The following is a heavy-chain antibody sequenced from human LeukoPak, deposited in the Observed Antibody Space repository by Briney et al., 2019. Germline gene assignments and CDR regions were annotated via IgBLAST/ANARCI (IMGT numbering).Heavy chain of an antibody. D-gene: IGHD1-1*01. J-gene: IGHJ4*02. V-gene: IGHV4-38-2*02. CDR3: TREQAGTIVDG. CDR2: ISHRGTT. CDR1: GYSVSAGYY. Sequence: SETLSLTCAVSGYSVSAGYYWGWIRQSPGKGLEWIGSISHRGTTYHNPSLKSRIIISLDTSKNQFSLSLTSVTAADTATYYCTREQAGTIVDGWGQGTLVTVSS.